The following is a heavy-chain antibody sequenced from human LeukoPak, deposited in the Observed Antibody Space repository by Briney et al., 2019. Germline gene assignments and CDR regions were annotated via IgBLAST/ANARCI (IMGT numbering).Heavy chain of an antibody. D-gene: IGHD1-1*01. CDR1: GGTFSSYA. J-gene: IGHJ5*02. Sequence: SVKVSCKASGGTFSSYAISWVRQAPGQGLEWMGGIIPIFGTANYAQKFQGRVTITADESTSTAYMELSSLRSEDTAVYYCARSPLERRFARFDPWGQGTLVTVSS. CDR2: IIPIFGTA. CDR3: ARSPLERRFARFDP. V-gene: IGHV1-69*01.